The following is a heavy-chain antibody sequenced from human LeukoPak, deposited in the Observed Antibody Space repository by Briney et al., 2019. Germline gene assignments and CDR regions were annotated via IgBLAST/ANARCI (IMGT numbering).Heavy chain of an antibody. CDR1: GFTFSSNW. Sequence: GGSLRLSCAASGFTFSSNWMHCVRQGPGKGLVWVSRINSDGSSTRYADSVKGRFTISRDNAKNTLYLQMNSLRAEDTAVYYCARVLVAGTGWFDYWGQGTLVSVSS. J-gene: IGHJ4*02. D-gene: IGHD1-7*01. CDR2: INSDGSST. CDR3: ARVLVAGTGWFDY. V-gene: IGHV3-74*01.